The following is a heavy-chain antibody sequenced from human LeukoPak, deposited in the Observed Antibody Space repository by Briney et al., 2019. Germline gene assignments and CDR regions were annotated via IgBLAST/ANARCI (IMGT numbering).Heavy chain of an antibody. Sequence: SETLSLTCTVSGGSISSYYWSWIRQPPGKGLEWIGYIYYSGSTNYNPSLKSRVTISVDTSKNQFSLKLSSVTAADTAVYYCARSVAARRSLDYWGQGTLVAVSS. CDR1: GGSISSYY. J-gene: IGHJ4*02. V-gene: IGHV4-59*08. D-gene: IGHD6-6*01. CDR2: IYYSGST. CDR3: ARSVAARRSLDY.